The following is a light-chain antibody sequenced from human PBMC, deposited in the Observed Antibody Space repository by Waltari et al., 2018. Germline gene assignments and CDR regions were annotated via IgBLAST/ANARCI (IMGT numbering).Light chain of an antibody. CDR3: SSYTSSSTPYV. V-gene: IGLV2-14*03. CDR1: SSDVGGYNY. J-gene: IGLJ1*01. Sequence: QSALTQPASVSGSPGQSITISCTGTSSDVGGYNYVSWYQQHPGKAPKLMIYDVSNRPSGVSNLFSGSKAGNTASLPISGLQAEDEADYYCSSYTSSSTPYVFGTGTKVTVL. CDR2: DVS.